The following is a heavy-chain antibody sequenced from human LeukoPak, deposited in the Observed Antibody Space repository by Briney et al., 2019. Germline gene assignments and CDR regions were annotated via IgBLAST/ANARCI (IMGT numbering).Heavy chain of an antibody. J-gene: IGHJ4*02. CDR3: AAEGGYCSGGSCYSGKNPPYYFDY. V-gene: IGHV1-69*13. CDR1: GGTFSSYA. CDR2: IIPIFGTA. D-gene: IGHD2-15*01. Sequence: SVKVSCKASGGTFSSYAISWVRQAPGQGLEWMGGIIPIFGTANYAQKFQGRVTITADESTSTAYMELSSLRSEDTAVYYCAAEGGYCSGGSCYSGKNPPYYFDYWGQGTLVTVSS.